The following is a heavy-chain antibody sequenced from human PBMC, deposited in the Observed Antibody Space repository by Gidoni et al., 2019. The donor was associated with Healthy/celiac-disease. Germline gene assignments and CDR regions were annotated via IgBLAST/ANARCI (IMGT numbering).Heavy chain of an antibody. Sequence: QVQLVQFGAEVKTPGSSVKVSCTAPGGTFSSYAISWVRQAPGQGLEWMGRINPILGIANYAQKFQGRVTITADKSTSTAYMELSSLRSEDTAVYYCARDIVVVPAAPAEKYAFDIWGQGTMVTVSS. V-gene: IGHV1-69*04. CDR3: ARDIVVVPAAPAEKYAFDI. J-gene: IGHJ3*02. D-gene: IGHD2-2*01. CDR2: INPILGIA. CDR1: GGTFSSYA.